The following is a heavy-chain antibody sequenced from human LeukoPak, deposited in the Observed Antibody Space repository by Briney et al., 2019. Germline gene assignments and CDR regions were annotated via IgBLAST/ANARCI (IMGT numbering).Heavy chain of an antibody. CDR1: GYTLTELS. CDR2: FDPEDGET. CDR3: ATDHPLWFGELGHFDY. Sequence: ASVKVSCKVSGYTLTELSMHWVRQAPGKGLEWMGGFDPEDGETIYAQKFQGRVTMTEDTSTDTAYMELSSLRSEDTAVYYCATDHPLWFGELGHFDYWGQGILVTVSS. D-gene: IGHD3-10*01. V-gene: IGHV1-24*01. J-gene: IGHJ4*02.